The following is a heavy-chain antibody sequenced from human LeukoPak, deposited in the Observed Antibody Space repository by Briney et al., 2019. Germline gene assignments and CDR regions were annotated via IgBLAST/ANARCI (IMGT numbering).Heavy chain of an antibody. D-gene: IGHD4-23*01. J-gene: IGHJ4*02. Sequence: PSETLSLTCTVSGGSVNSYYWNWIRQPPGKGLEWIGSITYSGSTSYNPSLRSRVTISVDTTKNQSSLKLTSMSAADTAVYYCARDQGGNPSYQCDYWGQGNLVTVSA. V-gene: IGHV4-59*02. CDR3: ARDQGGNPSYQCDY. CDR2: ITYSGST. CDR1: GGSVNSYY.